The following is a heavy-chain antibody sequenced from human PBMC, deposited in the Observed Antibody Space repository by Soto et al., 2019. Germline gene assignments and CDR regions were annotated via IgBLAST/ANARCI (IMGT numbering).Heavy chain of an antibody. CDR1: GFTFSAYG. D-gene: IGHD3-22*01. CDR3: VKGEYYYDSSGYYPFDY. CDR2: ISHDGSNT. V-gene: IGHV3-30*18. J-gene: IGHJ4*02. Sequence: GGSLRLSCAASGFTFSAYGIHWVRQAPGKGLEWVAVISHDGSNTNYADSVKGRFTFSRDNSKDTVYLQMNSLRAEDTAVYYCVKGEYYYDSSGYYPFDYWGQGTLVTVSS.